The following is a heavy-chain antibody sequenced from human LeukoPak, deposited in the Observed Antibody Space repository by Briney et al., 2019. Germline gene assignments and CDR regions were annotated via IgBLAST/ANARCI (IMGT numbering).Heavy chain of an antibody. CDR2: IYYSGST. CDR3: ATPYSGSYNGLDI. D-gene: IGHD1-26*01. J-gene: IGHJ3*02. CDR1: GGSTSSSTYY. Sequence: PSETLSLTCTVSGGSTSSSTYYWGWIRQPPGKGLEWIGSIYYSGSTYSDPSLKSRVTISVDTSKNQFSLTLNSVTAADTAVYYCATPYSGSYNGLDIWGQGTMVTVSS. V-gene: IGHV4-39*01.